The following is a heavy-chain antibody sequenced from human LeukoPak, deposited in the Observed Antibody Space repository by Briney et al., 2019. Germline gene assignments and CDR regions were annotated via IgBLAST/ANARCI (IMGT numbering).Heavy chain of an antibody. CDR3: AKRLYGSGGYYQFDY. CDR2: VSAGGGST. Sequence: PGGSLRLSCAASGFTFSGYAMTWVRQAPGKGLEWVSTVSAGGGSTYYADSVKGRFTISRDNPKNTLHLQMNSLRAEDTAVCYCAKRLYGSGGYYQFDYWGQGTLVTVSS. D-gene: IGHD3-10*01. CDR1: GFTFSGYA. J-gene: IGHJ4*02. V-gene: IGHV3-23*01.